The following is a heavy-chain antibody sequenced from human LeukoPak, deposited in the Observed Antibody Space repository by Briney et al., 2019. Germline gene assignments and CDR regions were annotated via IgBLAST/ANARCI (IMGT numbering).Heavy chain of an antibody. CDR1: GRTFSSYA. D-gene: IGHD2-15*01. V-gene: IGHV1-69*06. CDR3: ASGYCSGGSCP. J-gene: IGHJ5*02. Sequence: SVKVSCKACGRTFSSYAISWVRQAPGQGLEWMGGIIPIFGTANYAQKFQGRVTITADKSTSTAYMELSSLRSEDTAVYYCASGYCSGGSCPWGQGTLVTVSS. CDR2: IIPIFGTA.